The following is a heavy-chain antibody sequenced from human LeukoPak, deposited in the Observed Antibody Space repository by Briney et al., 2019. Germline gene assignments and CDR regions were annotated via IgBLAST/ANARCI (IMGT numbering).Heavy chain of an antibody. J-gene: IGHJ6*02. D-gene: IGHD3-3*01. CDR3: ARAPGEYDFWSGYPPRDYYYGMDV. CDR1: GFTFSDYY. CDR2: ISSSGSTI. V-gene: IGHV3-11*01. Sequence: GGSLRLSCAASGFTFSDYYMSWIRQAPGKGLEWVSYISSSGSTIYYADSVKGRLTISRDNAKNSLYLQMNSLRAEDTAVYYCARAPGEYDFWSGYPPRDYYYGMDVWGQGTTVTVSS.